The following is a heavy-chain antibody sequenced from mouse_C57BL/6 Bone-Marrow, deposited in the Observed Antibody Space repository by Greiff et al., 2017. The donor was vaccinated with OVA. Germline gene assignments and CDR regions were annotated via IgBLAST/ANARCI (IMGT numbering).Heavy chain of an antibody. J-gene: IGHJ3*01. CDR1: GYTFTSYW. V-gene: IGHV1-50*01. D-gene: IGHD1-1*01. Sequence: VQLQQPGAELVKPGASVKLSCKASGYTFTSYWMQWVKQRPGQGLEWIGEIDPSDSYTNYTQKFKGKATVTVDTSSSTAYMQLSSLTSEDAAVYYCARDYYGSSYWFAYWGQGTLVTVSA. CDR2: IDPSDSYT. CDR3: ARDYYGSSYWFAY.